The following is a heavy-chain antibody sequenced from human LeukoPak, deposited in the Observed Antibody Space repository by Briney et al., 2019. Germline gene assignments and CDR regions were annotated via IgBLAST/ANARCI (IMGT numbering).Heavy chain of an antibody. CDR2: MNPNSGNT. CDR1: GYTFTSYG. CDR3: ARGYYGSGTEP. J-gene: IGHJ5*02. D-gene: IGHD3-10*01. Sequence: ASVTVSCKASGYTFTSYGISWVRQAPGQGLEWMGWMNPNSGNTGYAQKFQGRVTMTRNTSISTAYMELSSLRSEDTAVYYCARGYYGSGTEPWGQGTLVTVSS. V-gene: IGHV1-8*02.